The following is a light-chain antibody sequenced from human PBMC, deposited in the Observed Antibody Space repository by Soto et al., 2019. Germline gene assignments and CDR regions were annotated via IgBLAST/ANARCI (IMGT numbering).Light chain of an antibody. CDR2: GAS. J-gene: IGKJ2*01. V-gene: IGKV3-20*01. CDR3: QQYGSSPRT. CDR1: QSVSSSY. Sequence: EIVLTQSPGTLSLSPGERATLSCRASQSVSSSYLAWYQQKPGQAPRLLIYGASSRATGIPDRXSGSXSGXXXXXXXXXLEPEDFAVYYCQQYGSSPRTFGQGTKLEIK.